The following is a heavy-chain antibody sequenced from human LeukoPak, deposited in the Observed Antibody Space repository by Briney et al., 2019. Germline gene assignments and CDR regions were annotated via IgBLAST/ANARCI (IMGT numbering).Heavy chain of an antibody. D-gene: IGHD3-3*01. CDR2: INHSGST. CDR3: ARGHGKYYDFWSGYIYYYYYMDV. J-gene: IGHJ6*03. CDR1: GGSFSGYY. Sequence: PSETLSLTCAVYGGSFSGYYWSWIRQPPGKGLEWIGEINHSGSTNYNPSLKSRVTISVDTSKNQFSLKLSSVTAADTAVYYCARGHGKYYDFWSGYIYYYYYMDVWGKGTTVTVSS. V-gene: IGHV4-34*01.